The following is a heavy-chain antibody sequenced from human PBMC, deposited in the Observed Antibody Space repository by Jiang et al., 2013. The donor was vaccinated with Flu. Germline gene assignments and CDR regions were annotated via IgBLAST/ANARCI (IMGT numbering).Heavy chain of an antibody. D-gene: IGHD4-11*01. CDR3: ARGDYNAKRTFDS. Sequence: FTISRDNSKNTLYLQVNSLRPEDTAFYYCARGDYNAKRTFDSWGQGTLVTVSS. V-gene: IGHV3-30*01. J-gene: IGHJ4*02.